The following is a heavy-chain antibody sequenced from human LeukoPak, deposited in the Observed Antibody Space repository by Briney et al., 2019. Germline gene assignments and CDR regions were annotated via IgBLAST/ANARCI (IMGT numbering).Heavy chain of an antibody. CDR3: ARECLTCGGDSYDY. CDR1: GFTFNIYG. CDR2: IDGSGNYI. D-gene: IGHD2-21*01. V-gene: IGHV3-48*03. J-gene: IGHJ4*02. Sequence: PGGSLRLSCAASGFTFNIYGFNWVRQAPGKGLEWLSYIDGSGNYIYYADSVKGRFTISRDNAKSSLYLQMSSLRADDTAVYYCARECLTCGGDSYDYWGQGALVTVSS.